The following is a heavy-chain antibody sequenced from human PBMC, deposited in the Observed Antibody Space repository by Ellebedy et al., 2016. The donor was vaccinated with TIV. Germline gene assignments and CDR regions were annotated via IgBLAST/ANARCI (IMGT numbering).Heavy chain of an antibody. D-gene: IGHD4-17*01. V-gene: IGHV1-46*01. Sequence: AASVKVSCKASGYTFTSYYMHWVRQAPGQGLEWMGIINPSGGSTSYAQKFQGRVTITADESTSTAYMELSSLRSEDTAVYYCARGMTTVTPFDYWGQGTLVTVSS. J-gene: IGHJ4*02. CDR3: ARGMTTVTPFDY. CDR1: GYTFTSYY. CDR2: INPSGGST.